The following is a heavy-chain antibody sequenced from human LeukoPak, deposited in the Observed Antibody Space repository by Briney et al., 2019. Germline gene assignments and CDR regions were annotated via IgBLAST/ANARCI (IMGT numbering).Heavy chain of an antibody. D-gene: IGHD7-27*01. CDR2: IIPIFGTA. V-gene: IGHV1-69*13. CDR3: ARDPLTGDKIGAFDI. J-gene: IGHJ3*02. CDR1: GGTFSSYA. Sequence: SVKVSCKASGGTFSSYAISWVRQAPGQGLEWMGGIIPIFGTANYAQKFQGRVTITADESTSTAYMELSSLRSEDTAVYYRARDPLTGDKIGAFDIWGQGTMVTVSS.